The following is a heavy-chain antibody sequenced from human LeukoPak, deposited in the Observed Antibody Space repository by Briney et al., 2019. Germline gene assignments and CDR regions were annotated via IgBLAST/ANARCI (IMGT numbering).Heavy chain of an antibody. Sequence: GGSLRLSCAASGFTFSSYEMNWVRQAPGKGLEWVSYISSSGSTIYYADSVKGRFTISRDNAKNSLYLQMNSLRAEDTAVYYCARAFCVGECFVLHIFFDSWGQGTLVTVSS. CDR2: ISSSGSTI. CDR3: ARAFCVGECFVLHIFFDS. D-gene: IGHD2-21*01. V-gene: IGHV3-48*03. CDR1: GFTFSSYE. J-gene: IGHJ4*02.